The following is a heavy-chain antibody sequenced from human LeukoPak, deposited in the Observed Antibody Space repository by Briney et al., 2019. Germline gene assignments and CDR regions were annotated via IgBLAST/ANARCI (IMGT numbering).Heavy chain of an antibody. CDR1: GFTLSDYA. CDR2: ISHDGITE. CDR3: AKNLELWFGDLLYFDS. Sequence: GGSLRLSCAASGFTLSDYAMHWVRQAPGRGPEWVAVISHDGITESYADSVKGRFTISRDTYKKTLYLQMNSLSEEDTAVYYCAKNLELWFGDLLYFDSWGQGSLVTVSS. V-gene: IGHV3-30*18. D-gene: IGHD3-10*01. J-gene: IGHJ4*02.